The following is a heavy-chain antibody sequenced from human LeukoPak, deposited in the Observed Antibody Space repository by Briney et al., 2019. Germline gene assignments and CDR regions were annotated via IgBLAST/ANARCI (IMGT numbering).Heavy chain of an antibody. J-gene: IGHJ4*02. CDR3: ARRLWHSSGYAFWGY. Sequence: GESLKISCKGSGYSFTTYWIAWVRQMPGKGLEWMGIIYPGDSDTRYSPSFQGQVTISADKSISTAYLQWSSLKASDTAMYYCARRLWHSSGYAFWGYWGQGTLVTVSS. CDR1: GYSFTTYW. V-gene: IGHV5-51*01. CDR2: IYPGDSDT. D-gene: IGHD3-22*01.